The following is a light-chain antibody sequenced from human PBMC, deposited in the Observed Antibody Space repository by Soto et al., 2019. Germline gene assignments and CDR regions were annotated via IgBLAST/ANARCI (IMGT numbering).Light chain of an antibody. CDR1: SSSIGSNT. CDR2: SNN. V-gene: IGLV1-44*01. Sequence: QSVLTQPSSASGTPGQRVTISCSGSSSSIGSNTVNWYQQLPGTAPKLLMYSNNQRPSGVPDRFSGSKSGTSASLAISGLQSEDEADYYCAAWDDGLNDYVFGTGTKLTVL. CDR3: AAWDDGLNDYV. J-gene: IGLJ1*01.